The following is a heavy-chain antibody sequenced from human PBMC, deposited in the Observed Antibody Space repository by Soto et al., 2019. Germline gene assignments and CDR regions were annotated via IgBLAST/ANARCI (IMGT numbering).Heavy chain of an antibody. V-gene: IGHV1-18*01. CDR2: ISAYNGNT. CDR3: ARTSLQLYCSGGSCYDY. D-gene: IGHD2-15*01. CDR1: GYTFTSYG. Sequence: ASVKVSCKASGYTFTSYGISWVRQAPGQGLEWMGWISAYNGNTNYAQKLQGRVTMTTDTSTSTAYMELRSLRSDDTAVYYCARTSLQLYCSGGSCYDYWGQGTLVTVSS. J-gene: IGHJ4*02.